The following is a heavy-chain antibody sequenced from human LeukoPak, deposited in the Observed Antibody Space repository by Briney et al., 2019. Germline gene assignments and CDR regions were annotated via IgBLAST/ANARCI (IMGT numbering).Heavy chain of an antibody. Sequence: ASVKVSCKASGYTFTGYYMHWVRQAPGQGLEWMGWINPNSGGTNYAQKFQGRVTMTRDTSISTAYMELSRLRSDDTAVYYCARDQHSSSSRLFDYWGQGTLVTVSS. CDR2: INPNSGGT. J-gene: IGHJ4*02. V-gene: IGHV1-2*02. CDR3: ARDQHSSSSRLFDY. D-gene: IGHD6-6*01. CDR1: GYTFTGYY.